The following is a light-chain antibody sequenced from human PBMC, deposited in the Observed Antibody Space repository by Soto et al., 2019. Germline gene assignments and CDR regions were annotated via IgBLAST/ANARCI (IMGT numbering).Light chain of an antibody. Sequence: EVVFTPSPGTLSLSPGERASLSCGAIQSISSSFLAWYQQKPGQAPRLLIYGASTRATGIPARFSGSGSGTEFTLTISSLQSEDFAVYYCQQYNNWLTFGGGTKVDIK. V-gene: IGKV3D-15*01. CDR1: QSISSS. CDR2: GAS. J-gene: IGKJ4*01. CDR3: QQYNNWLT.